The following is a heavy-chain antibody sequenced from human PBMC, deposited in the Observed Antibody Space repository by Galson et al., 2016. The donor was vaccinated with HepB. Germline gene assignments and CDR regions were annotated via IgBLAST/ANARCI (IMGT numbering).Heavy chain of an antibody. Sequence: SVKVSCKASGYTLSDYYLYWVRQAPGQGLEWMGIINPSGGNTRSAQRFQGRPTMTRDTSTSTVYMELSSLTSEDTTVSDCARKFNYYLSGRYYGDWFDTCGQGALVSVSS. CDR2: INPSGGNT. CDR1: GYTLSDYY. V-gene: IGHV1-46*01. D-gene: IGHD3-10*01. CDR3: ARKFNYYLSGRYYGDWFDT. J-gene: IGHJ5*02.